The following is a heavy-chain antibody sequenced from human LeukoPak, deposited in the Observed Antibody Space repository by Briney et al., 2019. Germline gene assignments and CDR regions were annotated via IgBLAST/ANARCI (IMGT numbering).Heavy chain of an antibody. CDR3: AKDLNLRYFDY. D-gene: IGHD1-7*01. Sequence: PGGSLRLSCAASGFTFTSYNMNWVRQAPGKGLEWVSSITSSSSYIYYADSVKGRFTISRDNSKNTLYLQMNSLRAEDTAVYYCAKDLNLRYFDYWGQGTLVTVSS. CDR1: GFTFTSYN. CDR2: ITSSSSYI. J-gene: IGHJ4*02. V-gene: IGHV3-21*04.